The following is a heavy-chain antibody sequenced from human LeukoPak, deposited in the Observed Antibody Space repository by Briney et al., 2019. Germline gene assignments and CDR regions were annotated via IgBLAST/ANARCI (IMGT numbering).Heavy chain of an antibody. CDR2: ILGSGDST. Sequence: GGSLRLSCAASGFRFSTYDMSWVRQAPGKGLEWVSGILGSGDSTSYADSVKGRFTISRDNSKKTLYLQMNSLRAEDTAVYYCATVYGDYAPFDYWGQGTLVTVSS. D-gene: IGHD4-17*01. CDR3: ATVYGDYAPFDY. J-gene: IGHJ4*02. V-gene: IGHV3-23*01. CDR1: GFRFSTYD.